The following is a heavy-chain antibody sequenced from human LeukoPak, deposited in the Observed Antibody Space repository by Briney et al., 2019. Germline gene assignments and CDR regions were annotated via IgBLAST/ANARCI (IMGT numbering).Heavy chain of an antibody. V-gene: IGHV1-2*02. CDR2: INPNNGAT. CDR1: GYTFTVNY. CDR3: ARGFGSSWFDS. J-gene: IGHJ5*01. D-gene: IGHD6-13*01. Sequence: ASVKVSCKASGYTFTVNYMHWVLQAPGQGLQWMGWINPNNGATNYGQNFQGRVTMTRDTSISTAYMEVSRLRSDDTAVYYCARGFGSSWFDSWGRGTLVTVSS.